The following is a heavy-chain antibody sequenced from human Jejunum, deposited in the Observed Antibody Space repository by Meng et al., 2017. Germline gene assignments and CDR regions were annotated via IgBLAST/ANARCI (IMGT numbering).Heavy chain of an antibody. CDR2: IYLSGST. D-gene: IGHD3-22*01. V-gene: IGHV4-39*07. CDR1: GDSISRTTYL. J-gene: IGHJ2*01. CDR3: ARLDRTWYFDV. Sequence: GSLRLSCSVSGDSISRTTYLWGWIRQPPGKGLEWVGTIYLSGSTYYNPSLESRVTMSLDTSTNQLSLKLSSVTAADTAVYYCARLDRTWYFDVWGRGTLVTVSS.